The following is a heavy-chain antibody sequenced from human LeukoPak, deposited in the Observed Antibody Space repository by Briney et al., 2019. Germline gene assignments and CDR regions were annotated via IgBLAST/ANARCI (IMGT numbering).Heavy chain of an antibody. J-gene: IGHJ4*02. D-gene: IGHD1-26*01. V-gene: IGHV3-30*18. CDR1: GFSFSSYW. CDR3: AKDLTARWSLDY. CDR2: ISYDGSNK. Sequence: GGSLRLSCAASGFSFSSYWMHWVRQAPGKGLEWVAVISYDGSNKYYADSVKGRFTISRDNSKNTLYLQMNSLRAEDTAVYYCAKDLTARWSLDYWGQGTLVTVSS.